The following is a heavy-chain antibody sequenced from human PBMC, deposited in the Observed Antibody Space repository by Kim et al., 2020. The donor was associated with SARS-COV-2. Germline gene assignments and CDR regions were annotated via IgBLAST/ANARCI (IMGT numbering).Heavy chain of an antibody. J-gene: IGHJ6*02. CDR3: ARGLRFLEDYYGMDV. Sequence: SETLSLTCTVSGGSISSYYWSWIRQPPGKGLEWIGYIYYSGSTNYNPSLKSRVTISVDTSKNQFSLKLSSVTAADTAVYYCARGLRFLEDYYGMDVWGQGTTVTVSS. V-gene: IGHV4-59*01. D-gene: IGHD3-3*01. CDR1: GGSISSYY. CDR2: IYYSGST.